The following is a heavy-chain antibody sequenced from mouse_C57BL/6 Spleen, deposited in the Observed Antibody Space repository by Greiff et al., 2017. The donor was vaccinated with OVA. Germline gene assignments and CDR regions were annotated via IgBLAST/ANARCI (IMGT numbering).Heavy chain of an antibody. V-gene: IGHV1-26*01. D-gene: IGHD2-1*01. J-gene: IGHJ3*01. Sequence: EVQLQQSGPELVKPGASVKISCKASGYTFTDYYMNWVKQSHGKSLEWIGDINPNNGGTSYNQKFKGKATLTVDKSSSTAYMELRSLTSEDSAVYYWARSRGNGNPFAYWGQGTLVTVSA. CDR3: ARSRGNGNPFAY. CDR1: GYTFTDYY. CDR2: INPNNGGT.